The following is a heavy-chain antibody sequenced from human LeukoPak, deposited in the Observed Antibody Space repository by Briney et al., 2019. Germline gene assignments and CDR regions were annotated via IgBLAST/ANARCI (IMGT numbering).Heavy chain of an antibody. V-gene: IGHV4-34*01. CDR2: INHSGST. CDR3: ARENRDGGYNPTPFDY. Sequence: PSETLSLTSAVYGGSFSGYYWSWIRQPPGKGLEWIGEINHSGSTNYNPSLKSRVTISVDTSKNQFSLKLSSVTAADTAVYYCARENRDGGYNPTPFDYWGQGTLVTVSS. D-gene: IGHD5-24*01. J-gene: IGHJ4*02. CDR1: GGSFSGYY.